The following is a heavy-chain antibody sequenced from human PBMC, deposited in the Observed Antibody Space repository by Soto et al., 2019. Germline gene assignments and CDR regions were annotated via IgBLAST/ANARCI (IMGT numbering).Heavy chain of an antibody. CDR3: AKSRNPWLAAAGTDPNWFDP. V-gene: IGHV3-30*18. CDR1: GFTFSSYG. Sequence: AGGSLRLSCAASGFTFSSYGMHWVRQAPGKGLEWVAVISYDGSNKYYADSVKGRFTISRDNSKNTLYLQMNSLRAEDTAVYYCAKSRNPWLAAAGTDPNWFDPWGQGTLVTVSS. CDR2: ISYDGSNK. J-gene: IGHJ5*02. D-gene: IGHD6-13*01.